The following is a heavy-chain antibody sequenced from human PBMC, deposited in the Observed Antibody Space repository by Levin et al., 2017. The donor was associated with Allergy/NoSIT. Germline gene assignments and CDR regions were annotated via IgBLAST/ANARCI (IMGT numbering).Heavy chain of an antibody. Sequence: SETLSLTCAVSGGSISSSNWWSWVRQPPGKGLEWIGEIYHSGSTNYNPSLKSRVTISVDKSKNQFSLKLSSVTAADTAVYYCARSLRYFDWLQPFDYWGQGTLVTVSS. CDR2: IYHSGST. D-gene: IGHD3-9*01. CDR3: ARSLRYFDWLQPFDY. V-gene: IGHV4-4*02. CDR1: GGSISSSNW. J-gene: IGHJ4*02.